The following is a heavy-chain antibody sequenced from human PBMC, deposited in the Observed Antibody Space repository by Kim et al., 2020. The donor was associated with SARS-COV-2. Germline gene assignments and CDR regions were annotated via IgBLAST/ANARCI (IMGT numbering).Heavy chain of an antibody. CDR1: GFTFSNYD. V-gene: IGHV3-48*03. D-gene: IGHD3-16*01. CDR3: TRNGGGLGL. J-gene: IGHJ4*02. Sequence: GGSLRLSCVASGFTFSNYDMIWVRQAPGKGLEWVSFISRGSGSTITYADSVKGRLTISRDNAKNSLFLQMDSLRAEDTAMYFCTRNGGGLGLWGQGTLVT. CDR2: ISRGSGSTI.